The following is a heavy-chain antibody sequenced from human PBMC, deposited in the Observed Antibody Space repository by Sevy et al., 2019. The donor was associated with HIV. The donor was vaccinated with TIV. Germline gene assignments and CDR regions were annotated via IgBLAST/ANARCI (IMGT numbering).Heavy chain of an antibody. D-gene: IGHD6-19*01. Sequence: GGSLRLSCAISGFTVNDKYIIWVRQAPGKGLEWVSVIFSSGSTYYADSAKGRFTISRDNSKNTVDLQMNNVRAEDTAVYYCVSLFLSYRSGWSYFDYWGQGTLVTVS. CDR2: IFSSGST. V-gene: IGHV3-66*02. CDR1: GFTVNDKY. J-gene: IGHJ4*02. CDR3: VSLFLSYRSGWSYFDY.